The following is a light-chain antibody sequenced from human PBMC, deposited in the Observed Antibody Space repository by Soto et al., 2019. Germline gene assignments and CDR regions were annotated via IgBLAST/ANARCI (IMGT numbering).Light chain of an antibody. CDR1: SSNIESHS. V-gene: IGLV1-44*01. J-gene: IGLJ2*01. CDR2: SND. Sequence: QSVLTQPPSMSGTPGQRVSISCCGSSSNIESHSVDWSQHFPGTAPKLVINSNDQRPSGVPDRFSGSKSGTSASLAISGLLSEDEADYYCATWDDGVNGVLFGGGPKLTVL. CDR3: ATWDDGVNGVL.